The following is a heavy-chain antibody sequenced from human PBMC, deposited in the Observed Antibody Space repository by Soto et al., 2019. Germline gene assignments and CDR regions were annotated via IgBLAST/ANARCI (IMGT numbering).Heavy chain of an antibody. CDR3: ARFVPFSDCSCALDY. Sequence: PSETLSLTCTVSGGSISSYYWSWIRQPPGKGLEWIGYIYYTGSTNYNPSLKSRVTISVDTSKNQFSLKLTSVTAADTAVYYCARFVPFSDCSCALDYWGQGTRVTVSS. D-gene: IGHD2-15*01. V-gene: IGHV4-59*12. CDR1: GGSISSYY. J-gene: IGHJ4*02. CDR2: IYYTGST.